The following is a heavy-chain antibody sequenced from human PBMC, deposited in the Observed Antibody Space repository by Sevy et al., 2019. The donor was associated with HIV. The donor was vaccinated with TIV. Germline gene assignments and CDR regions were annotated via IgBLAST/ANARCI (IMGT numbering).Heavy chain of an antibody. D-gene: IGHD2-8*01. CDR2: LSFGCGKI. CDR1: GFDFSIYS. V-gene: IGHV3-23*01. CDR3: AREGCTKPHDY. Sequence: GGSLRLSCAASGFDFSIYSMSWVRQAPGKGLEWVSTLSFGCGKINYADSVKGRFTISRDNSKSSVYQQMNNMRVEDTAVYYCAREGCTKPHDYRGQGTLVTVS. J-gene: IGHJ4*02.